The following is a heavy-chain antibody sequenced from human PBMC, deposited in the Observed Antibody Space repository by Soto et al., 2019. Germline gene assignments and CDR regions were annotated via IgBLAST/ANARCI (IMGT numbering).Heavy chain of an antibody. CDR2: INHSGST. V-gene: IGHV4-34*01. J-gene: IGHJ6*03. CDR1: AGSFSGYY. Sequence: SETLSLTCAVCAGSFSGYYWSWIRQPPGKGLEWIGEINHSGSTNYNPSLKSRVTISVDTSKNQFSLKLSSVTAAGTAVYYCARTLRFLESVYYYYMDVWGKGTTVTVSS. D-gene: IGHD3-3*01. CDR3: ARTLRFLESVYYYYMDV.